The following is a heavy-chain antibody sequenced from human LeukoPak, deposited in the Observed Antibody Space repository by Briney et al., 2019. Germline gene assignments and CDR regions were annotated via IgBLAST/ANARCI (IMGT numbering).Heavy chain of an antibody. V-gene: IGHV1-69*02. Sequence: GSSVKVSCKASGGTFSSYTISWVRQAPGQGLEWMGRIIPILGIANYAQKFQGRVTITADKSTSTAYMELSSLGSEDTAVYYCASAPGSGSYYGDDAFDIWGQGTMVTVSS. CDR2: IIPILGIA. CDR3: ASAPGSGSYYGDDAFDI. CDR1: GGTFSSYT. J-gene: IGHJ3*02. D-gene: IGHD3-10*01.